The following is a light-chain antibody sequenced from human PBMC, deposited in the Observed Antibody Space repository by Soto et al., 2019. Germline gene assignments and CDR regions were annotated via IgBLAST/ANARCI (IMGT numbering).Light chain of an antibody. CDR1: QSVASSY. CDR2: GAS. J-gene: IGKJ4*01. CDR3: QQYDSSPSLT. Sequence: EIVLTQSPGTLSLSPGERATLSCRASQSVASSYLAWYQHKPGQAPRLLIYGASSRATGIPDRFSGSGSGTDFTLTISRLEPEDFAVYYCQQYDSSPSLTFGGGTKV. V-gene: IGKV3-20*01.